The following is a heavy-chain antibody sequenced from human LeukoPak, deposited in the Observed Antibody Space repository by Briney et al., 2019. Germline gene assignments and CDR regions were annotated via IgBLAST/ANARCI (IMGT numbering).Heavy chain of an antibody. Sequence: SETLSLTCTVSGGSISSGGYYWSWIRQHPGKGLEWIGYIYYSGSTYYNPSLKSRVTISVDTSKNQFSLKLSSVTAADTAVYYCAREREIGSSTYYYYGMDVWGQGTTVTVSS. CDR3: AREREIGSSTYYYYGMDV. D-gene: IGHD2-2*01. V-gene: IGHV4-31*03. CDR2: IYYSGST. J-gene: IGHJ6*02. CDR1: GGSISSGGYY.